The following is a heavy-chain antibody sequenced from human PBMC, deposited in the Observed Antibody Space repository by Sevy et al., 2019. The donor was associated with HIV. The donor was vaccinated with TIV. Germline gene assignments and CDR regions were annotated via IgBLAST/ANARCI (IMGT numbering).Heavy chain of an antibody. J-gene: IGHJ4*02. CDR2: ISPDSVDT. Sequence: ASVKVSCTSSGYTFIAHYLHWVRQAPGQGLEWMGWISPDSVDTKYTEKFQGRVTMTRDTSISTAYMELITLRSDDTAVYFCARVQRGGVPDYWGQGTLVTVSS. CDR1: GYTFIAHY. V-gene: IGHV1-2*02. D-gene: IGHD3-10*01. CDR3: ARVQRGGVPDY.